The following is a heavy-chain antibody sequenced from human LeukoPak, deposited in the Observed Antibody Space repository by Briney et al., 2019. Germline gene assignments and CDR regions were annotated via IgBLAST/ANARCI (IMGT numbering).Heavy chain of an antibody. CDR3: TRDPPYPDFWSDF. D-gene: IGHD3-3*01. Sequence: GGSLRLSCAASGFTFSSYGMHWVRQAPGKGLEWVAVISYDGSNKYYADSVKGRFTISRDNSKNTLYLQMNSLRAEDTAMYYCTRDPPYPDFWSDFWGQGTLVTVSS. CDR2: ISYDGSNK. J-gene: IGHJ4*02. CDR1: GFTFSSYG. V-gene: IGHV3-30*03.